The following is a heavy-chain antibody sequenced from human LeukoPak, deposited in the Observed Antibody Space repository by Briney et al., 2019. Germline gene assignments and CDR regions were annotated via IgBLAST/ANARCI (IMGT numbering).Heavy chain of an antibody. CDR3: AKDRSCTNNICHGDFDY. CDR1: GFTFSNYA. CDR2: ISGSGGDT. J-gene: IGHJ4*02. D-gene: IGHD2-8*01. Sequence: PGGSLRLSCAASGFTFSNYAMSWVRQAPGKGLEWVAGISGSGGDTDYADSLKGRFTISRDNSKNTLYLQMNRLRAEDTAVYYCAKDRSCTNNICHGDFDYWGQGTLVTVSS. V-gene: IGHV3-23*01.